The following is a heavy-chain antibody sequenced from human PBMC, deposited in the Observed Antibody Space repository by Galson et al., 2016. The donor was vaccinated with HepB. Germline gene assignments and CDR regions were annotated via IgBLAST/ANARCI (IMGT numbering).Heavy chain of an antibody. CDR2: ISVYTGNT. J-gene: IGHJ4*02. CDR1: GYTFTNYG. Sequence: SVKVSCKASGYTFTNYGITWVRQAPGQGLEWMGWISVYTGNTNYAQRLQGRVTMSTDTSTSTAYMELRSLRSDDTALYYCARERGSWQDGHFDYWGQGTLVAVSS. CDR3: ARERGSWQDGHFDY. V-gene: IGHV1-18*01. D-gene: IGHD6-13*01.